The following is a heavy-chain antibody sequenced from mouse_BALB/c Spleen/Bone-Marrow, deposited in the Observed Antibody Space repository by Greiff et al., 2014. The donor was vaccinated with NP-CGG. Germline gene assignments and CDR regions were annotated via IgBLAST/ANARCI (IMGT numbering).Heavy chain of an antibody. Sequence: EVKLVESGGGLVKPGGSLKLSCAASGFTFSSYAMSWVRQTPEKRLEWVGSISSGGSTYYPDSVKGRFTISRDNARNILYLQMSSLRSEESAMYYCARGGRYYYAMDYWGQGTSVTVSS. J-gene: IGHJ4*01. CDR3: ARGGRYYYAMDY. V-gene: IGHV5-6-5*01. CDR1: GFTFSSYA. CDR2: ISSGGST.